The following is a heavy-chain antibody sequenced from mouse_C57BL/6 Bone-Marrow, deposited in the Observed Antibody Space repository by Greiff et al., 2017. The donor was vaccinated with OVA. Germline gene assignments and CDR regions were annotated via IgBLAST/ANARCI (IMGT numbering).Heavy chain of an antibody. CDR2: INPSSGYT. V-gene: IGHV1-7*01. CDR1: GYTFTSDW. CDR3: ARWYYAMDY. Sequence: VQLQQSGAELAKPGASVKLSCKASGYTFTSDWMHWVKQRPGQGLEWIGYINPSSGYTKYNQKFKDKATVTADKSSSTAYMQLSSLPYEDSAVYSCARWYYAMDYWGQGTTVTVSS. J-gene: IGHJ4*01.